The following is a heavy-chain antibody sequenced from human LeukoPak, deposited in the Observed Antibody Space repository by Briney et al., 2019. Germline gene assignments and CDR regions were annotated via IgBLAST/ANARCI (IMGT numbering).Heavy chain of an antibody. CDR3: TRGLYCSSTSCKNYYYYGMDV. CDR1: GFTFSSYW. D-gene: IGHD2-2*01. V-gene: IGHV3-74*01. Sequence: GGSLRLSCAASGFTFSSYWMYWVRQAPGKGLVWVSRINRDGSSTTYADSVKGRFTISRDNAKNTLYLQMSSLRAEDTAVYYCTRGLYCSSTSCKNYYYYGMDVWGQGTTVTVSS. J-gene: IGHJ6*02. CDR2: INRDGSST.